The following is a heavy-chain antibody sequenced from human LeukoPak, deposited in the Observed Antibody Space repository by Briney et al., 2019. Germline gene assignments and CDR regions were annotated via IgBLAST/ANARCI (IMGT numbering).Heavy chain of an antibody. CDR3: ARDHGYDSSGYHNWFDP. CDR2: INPSGGST. Sequence: ASVKVSCKASGYTFTSYYMHWVRQAPGQGLEWMGIINPSGGSTSYAQKFRGRVTMTRDTSTSTVYMELSSLRSEDTAVYYCARDHGYDSSGYHNWFDPWGQGTLVTVSS. V-gene: IGHV1-46*01. D-gene: IGHD3-22*01. J-gene: IGHJ5*02. CDR1: GYTFTSYY.